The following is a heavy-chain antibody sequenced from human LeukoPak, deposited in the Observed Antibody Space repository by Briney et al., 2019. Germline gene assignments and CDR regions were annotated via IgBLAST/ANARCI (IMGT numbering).Heavy chain of an antibody. CDR2: IIPIFGTA. Sequence: ASVKVSCKASGGTFSSYAISWVRQAPGQGLEWMGGIIPIFGTANYAQKFQGRVTITADESTSTAYMELSSLRSEDTAVYYCARKTTGLGDAFDIWGQGTMVTVSS. D-gene: IGHD4-17*01. J-gene: IGHJ3*02. V-gene: IGHV1-69*13. CDR3: ARKTTGLGDAFDI. CDR1: GGTFSSYA.